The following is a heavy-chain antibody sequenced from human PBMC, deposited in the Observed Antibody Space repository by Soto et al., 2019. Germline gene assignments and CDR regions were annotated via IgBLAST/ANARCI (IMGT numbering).Heavy chain of an antibody. CDR1: GGSISSGGYS. Sequence: SETLSLTCAVSGGSISSGGYSWSWIRQPPGKGLEWIGYIYHSGSTYYNPSLKSRVTISVDRSKNQFSLKLSSVTAADMAVYYCRSRTGPQRGFGELWYYYGTDVWGQGTTVTVSS. CDR2: IYHSGST. D-gene: IGHD3-10*01. CDR3: RSRTGPQRGFGELWYYYGTDV. V-gene: IGHV4-30-2*01. J-gene: IGHJ6*02.